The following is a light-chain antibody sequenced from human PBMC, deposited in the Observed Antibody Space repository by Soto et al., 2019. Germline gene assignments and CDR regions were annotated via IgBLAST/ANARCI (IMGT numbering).Light chain of an antibody. CDR1: SSDVGGHYS. V-gene: IGLV2-11*01. J-gene: IGLJ6*01. CDR3: CSFAGTYTV. Sequence: QSVLTQPRSVSGSPGQSVTISCTGTSSDVGGHYSVSWYQHHLGKAPRLVIYGVNRRPSGVPDRFSGSRSGNTASLTISGLQVEDEGEFYCCSFAGTYTVFGTGTQLTVL. CDR2: GVN.